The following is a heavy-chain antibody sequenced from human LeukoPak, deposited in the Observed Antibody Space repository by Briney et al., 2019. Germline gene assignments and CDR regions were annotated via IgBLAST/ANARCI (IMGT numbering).Heavy chain of an antibody. V-gene: IGHV3-53*04. CDR3: ARVDTVMAYYFDL. J-gene: IGHJ4*02. Sequence: PGGSLRLSCVTSGFSLSDHYIDWVRQAPGKGLEWVSTIYSGGTTYYADSVMGRFTISRHNSRSTLYLQMNSLRAEDTAVYYCARVDTVMAYYFDLWGQGTLVTVSS. CDR1: GFSLSDHY. D-gene: IGHD5-18*01. CDR2: IYSGGTT.